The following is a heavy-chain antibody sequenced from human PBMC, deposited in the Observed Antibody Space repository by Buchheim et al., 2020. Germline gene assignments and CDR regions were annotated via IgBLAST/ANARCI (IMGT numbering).Heavy chain of an antibody. J-gene: IGHJ6*02. CDR2: INPNSGGT. CDR1: GYTFTGYY. Sequence: QVQLVQSGAEVKKPGTSVKVSCKASGYTFTGYYMHWVRQAPGQGLEWMGWINPNSGGTNYAQKFQGRVTMTRDPSISTAYMELSRLRSDDTAVYYCGREEHYYDSSGYSYYYYGMDVWGQGTT. V-gene: IGHV1-2*02. CDR3: GREEHYYDSSGYSYYYYGMDV. D-gene: IGHD3-22*01.